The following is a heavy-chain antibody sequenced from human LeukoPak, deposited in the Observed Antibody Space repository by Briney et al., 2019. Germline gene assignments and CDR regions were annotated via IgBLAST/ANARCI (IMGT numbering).Heavy chain of an antibody. CDR2: INHSGST. CDR3: ARRKQWLVDDY. J-gene: IGHJ4*02. Sequence: PSETLSLTCAVYGGSFSGYYWSWIRQPPGKGLEWIGEINHSGSTNYNPSLKSRVTISVDTSKNQFSLKLSSVTAADTAVYYCARRKQWLVDDYWGQGTLVTVSS. CDR1: GGSFSGYY. D-gene: IGHD6-19*01. V-gene: IGHV4-34*01.